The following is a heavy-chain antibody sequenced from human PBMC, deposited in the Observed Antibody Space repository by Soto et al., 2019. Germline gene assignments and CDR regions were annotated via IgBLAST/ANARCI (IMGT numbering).Heavy chain of an antibody. V-gene: IGHV3-23*01. J-gene: IGHJ5*02. D-gene: IGHD2-15*01. CDR1: GFTFSSYA. Sequence: PGGSLRLPCAASGFTFSSYAMSWVSQAPGKGLERVSAISGSGGSTYYADSVKGRFTISRDNSKNTLYLQMNSLRAEDTAVYYCAKDGVGNWFDPWGQGTMVTVST. CDR3: AKDGVGNWFDP. CDR2: ISGSGGST.